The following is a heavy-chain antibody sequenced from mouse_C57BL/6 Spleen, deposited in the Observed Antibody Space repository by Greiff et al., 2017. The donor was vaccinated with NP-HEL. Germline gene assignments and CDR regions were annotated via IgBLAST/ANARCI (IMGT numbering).Heavy chain of an antibody. Sequence: QVQLQQPGAELVMPGASVKLSCKASGYTFTSYWMHWVKQRPGQGLEWIGEIDPSDSYTNYNQKFKGKSTLTVDKSSSTAYMQLSSLTSEDSAVYYCARSSGFLYYFDYWGQGTTLTVSS. J-gene: IGHJ2*01. CDR2: IDPSDSYT. V-gene: IGHV1-69*01. D-gene: IGHD3-1*01. CDR1: GYTFTSYW. CDR3: ARSSGFLYYFDY.